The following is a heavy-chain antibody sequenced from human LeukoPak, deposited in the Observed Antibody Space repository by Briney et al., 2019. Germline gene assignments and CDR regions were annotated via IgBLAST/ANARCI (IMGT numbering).Heavy chain of an antibody. J-gene: IGHJ4*02. V-gene: IGHV3-13*01. CDR3: ARSKSYSSGWTDFDC. CDR2: IGTAGNT. D-gene: IGHD6-19*01. Sequence: GSLRLSCAASGFTFSSHDMHWVRQPTGKGLEWVSVIGTAGNTYYTDSVKGRFTISRENAKNSLYLQMDNLRAEDTAVYYCARSKSYSSGWTDFDCWGQGTLVTVSS. CDR1: GFTFSSHD.